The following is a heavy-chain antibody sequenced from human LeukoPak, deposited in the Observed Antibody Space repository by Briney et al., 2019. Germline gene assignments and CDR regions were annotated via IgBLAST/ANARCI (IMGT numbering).Heavy chain of an antibody. CDR3: ARYDYGDYFFDY. V-gene: IGHV4-30-2*01. D-gene: IGHD4-17*01. CDR1: GGSISSGGYP. J-gene: IGHJ4*02. CDR2: IYHSGST. Sequence: PSQTLSLACAVSGGSISSGGYPWSWIRQPPGKGLEWIGYIYHSGSTYYNPSLKSRVTISVDRSKNQFSLKLSSVTAADTAVYYCARYDYGDYFFDYWGQGTLVTVSS.